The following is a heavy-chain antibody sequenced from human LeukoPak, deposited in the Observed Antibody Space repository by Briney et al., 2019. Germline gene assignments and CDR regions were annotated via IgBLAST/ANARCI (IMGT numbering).Heavy chain of an antibody. CDR3: ARHSRWLPNWFDP. CDR2: ISNSEST. J-gene: IGHJ5*02. V-gene: IGHV4-59*08. Sequence: SETLSLTCTVSGGSISSYYWSWLRQPPGKGLEWIGYISNSESTNYNPSLKSRVTISVDTSKNQFSLKLRSVTAADTAVYYCARHSRWLPNWFDPWGQGTLVTVSS. CDR1: GGSISSYY. D-gene: IGHD5-24*01.